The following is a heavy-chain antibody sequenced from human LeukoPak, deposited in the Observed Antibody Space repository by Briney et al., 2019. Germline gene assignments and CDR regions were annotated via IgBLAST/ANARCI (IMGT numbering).Heavy chain of an antibody. Sequence: GGSLRLSCAASGFTFSSYAMSWVRQAPGKGLEWVSAISGSGGSTYYADSVKGRFTISRDNAKNSLYLQMNSLRAEDTAVYYCAREVGYCSGGSCINWFDPWGQGTLVTVSS. V-gene: IGHV3-23*01. CDR1: GFTFSSYA. CDR3: AREVGYCSGGSCINWFDP. D-gene: IGHD2-15*01. CDR2: ISGSGGST. J-gene: IGHJ5*02.